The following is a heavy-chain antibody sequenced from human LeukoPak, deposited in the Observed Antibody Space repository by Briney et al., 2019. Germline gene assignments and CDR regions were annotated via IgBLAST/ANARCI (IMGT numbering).Heavy chain of an antibody. D-gene: IGHD6-19*01. Sequence: GGSLRLSCAASGFTFSSYAMHWVRQAPGKGLEWVAVISYDGSNKYYADSVKGRFTISRDNSKNTLYLQMNSLRAEDTAVYYCARAVAGVWGYYFDSWGQGTLVTVSS. CDR1: GFTFSSYA. J-gene: IGHJ4*02. CDR3: ARAVAGVWGYYFDS. CDR2: ISYDGSNK. V-gene: IGHV3-30*04.